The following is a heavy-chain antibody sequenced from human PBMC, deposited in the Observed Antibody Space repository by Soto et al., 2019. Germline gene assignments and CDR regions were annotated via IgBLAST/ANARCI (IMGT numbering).Heavy chain of an antibody. CDR3: ARDGPDTAEGLDY. V-gene: IGHV3-48*03. J-gene: IGHJ4*02. Sequence: AGSLRLSCAASGFTFSSYEMNWIRQAPGRGLEWVSYISGSAYTEYYADSVKGRFTISRDNAKNSLFLQMNSLRAEDTAVYYCARDGPDTAEGLDYWGQGTLVTVSS. CDR2: ISGSAYTE. CDR1: GFTFSSYE. D-gene: IGHD5-18*01.